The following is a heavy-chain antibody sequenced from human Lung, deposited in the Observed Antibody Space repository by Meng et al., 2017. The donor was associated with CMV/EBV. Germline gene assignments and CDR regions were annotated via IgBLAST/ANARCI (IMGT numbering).Heavy chain of an antibody. CDR3: ARWKPRIDY. CDR2: IKEDGSAK. D-gene: IGHD1-1*01. Sequence: GGSXRLSCAASGFTVSSYWISWVRQAPGKGLEWVANIKEDGSAKYYVDSVKGRFTISRDNAKKSLYLQMNSLRAEDTAVYYCARWKPRIDYWGQGTLVTVSS. V-gene: IGHV3-7*01. J-gene: IGHJ4*02. CDR1: GFTVSSYW.